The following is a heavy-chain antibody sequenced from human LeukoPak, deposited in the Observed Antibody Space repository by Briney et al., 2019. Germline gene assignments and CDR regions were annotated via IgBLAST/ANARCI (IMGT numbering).Heavy chain of an antibody. D-gene: IGHD5-18*01. CDR3: ARGPPIRGYRYGYDTGYYYSYSMDV. V-gene: IGHV1-8*01. CDR1: GYTFTSYD. J-gene: IGHJ6*03. CDR2: MNPNSGNT. Sequence: ASVKVSCKASGYTFTSYDINWVRQATGQGLEWMGWMNPNSGNTGYAQKFQGRVTMTRDTSISTAYMELSRLRSDDTAVYYCARGPPIRGYRYGYDTGYYYSYSMDVWGKGTTVTISS.